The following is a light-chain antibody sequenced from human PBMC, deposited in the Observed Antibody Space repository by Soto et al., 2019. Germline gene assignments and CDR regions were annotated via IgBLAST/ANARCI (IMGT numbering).Light chain of an antibody. J-gene: IGKJ1*01. CDR1: QDINSR. Sequence: DIQMTQSPSTLPASVGDRVTITCRASQDINSRLAWYQQKPGKAPNLLIYAASSLQTGVPSRFSGSGSGTEFTLTISSLQPDDFATFYCQQYSTYSRAFGQGTKVDIK. CDR2: AAS. CDR3: QQYSTYSRA. V-gene: IGKV1-5*03.